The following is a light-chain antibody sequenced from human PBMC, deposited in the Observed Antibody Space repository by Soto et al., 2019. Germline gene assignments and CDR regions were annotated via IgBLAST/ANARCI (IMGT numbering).Light chain of an antibody. V-gene: IGLV2-23*02. CDR2: EVS. CDR3: CSYAGSSTYV. CDR1: NSDVGSYNL. J-gene: IGLJ1*01. Sequence: QSALTQPASVSGSPGQSITISCTGTNSDVGSYNLVSWYQQHPGKAPKVMIYEVSKRPSGVPNRFSGSKSGNTASLTISGLQAEDEADYYCCSYAGSSTYVFGTGTKVTV.